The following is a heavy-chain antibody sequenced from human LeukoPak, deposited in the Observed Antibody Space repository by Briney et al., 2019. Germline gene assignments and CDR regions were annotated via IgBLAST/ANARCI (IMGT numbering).Heavy chain of an antibody. J-gene: IGHJ3*02. Sequence: GGSLRLSCAASGFTFSNYDMHWVRQATGKGLEWVLAIGTAGDTYYPGSVKGRFTISRENAKNSLYLQMNSLRAGDTAVYYCARVLLPDSNGWYGAFDIWGQGTMVTVSS. V-gene: IGHV3-13*01. CDR2: IGTAGDT. CDR1: GFTFSNYD. CDR3: ARVLLPDSNGWYGAFDI. D-gene: IGHD6-19*01.